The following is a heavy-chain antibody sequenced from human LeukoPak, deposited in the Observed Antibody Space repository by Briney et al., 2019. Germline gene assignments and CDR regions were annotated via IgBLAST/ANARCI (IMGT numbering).Heavy chain of an antibody. D-gene: IGHD3-22*01. J-gene: IGHJ4*02. CDR1: GGTFSSYA. CDR2: IIPIFGTA. Sequence: ASVKVSCKASGGTFSSYAISWVRQAPGQGLEWMGGIIPIFGTANYAQKFQGRVTITADESTSTAYMELSSLRSEDTAVYYCARSGAHYYDSSGYYHQWGQGTLVTVSS. V-gene: IGHV1-69*13. CDR3: ARSGAHYYDSSGYYHQ.